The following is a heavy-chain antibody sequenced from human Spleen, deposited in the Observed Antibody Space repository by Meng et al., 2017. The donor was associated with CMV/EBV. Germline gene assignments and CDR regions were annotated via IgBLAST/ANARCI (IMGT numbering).Heavy chain of an antibody. V-gene: IGHV1-69*04. CDR2: IIPILGIA. CDR3: ARDDVGFSSSQLSPRSYYGMDV. CDR1: GGTFSSYA. Sequence: SVKVSCKASGGTFSSYAISWVRQAPGQGLEWMGRIIPILGIANYAQKFQGRVTITADKSTSTAYMELSSLRSEDTAVYYCARDDVGFSSSQLSPRSYYGMDVWGQGTSVTVSS. D-gene: IGHD6-13*01. J-gene: IGHJ6*02.